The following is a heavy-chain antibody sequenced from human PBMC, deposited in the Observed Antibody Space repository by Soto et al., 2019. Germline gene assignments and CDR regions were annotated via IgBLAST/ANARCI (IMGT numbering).Heavy chain of an antibody. CDR1: GGSISSYH. J-gene: IGHJ5*02. Sequence: SETLSLTCTVCGGSISSYHGSWIRQPPGNGLEWIGHIYHSGSTNYNPSLKSRVSISVDTSKNQFSLRLSSVTAADTAVYYCARGRYGSGRYSGNNWFDPWGQGTLVTVSS. CDR3: ARGRYGSGRYSGNNWFDP. V-gene: IGHV4-59*01. D-gene: IGHD3-10*01. CDR2: IYHSGST.